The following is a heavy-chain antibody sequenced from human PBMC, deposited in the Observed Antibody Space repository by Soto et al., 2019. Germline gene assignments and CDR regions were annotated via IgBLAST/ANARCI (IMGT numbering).Heavy chain of an antibody. Sequence: GGSLRLSCAASGFTFSGSAMHWVRQASGQGLEWVGRIRSKANSYATAYAASVKGRFTISRDDSKNTAYLQMNSLKTEDTAVYSCTRHYDFGSGHIDDALDIWGQGTMVTVSS. CDR3: TRHYDFGSGHIDDALDI. CDR2: IRSKANSYAT. J-gene: IGHJ3*02. V-gene: IGHV3-73*01. D-gene: IGHD3-3*01. CDR1: GFTFSGSA.